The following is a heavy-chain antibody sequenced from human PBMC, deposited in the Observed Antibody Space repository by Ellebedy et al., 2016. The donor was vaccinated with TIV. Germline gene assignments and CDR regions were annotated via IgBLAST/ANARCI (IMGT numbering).Heavy chain of an antibody. CDR2: ISSDGSDT. CDR3: ARHSGGHGFDI. J-gene: IGHJ3*02. V-gene: IGHV3-74*01. D-gene: IGHD2-21*01. CDR1: GFSISSHR. Sequence: GESLKISCAASGFSISSHRMHWVRQAAGKGLVWVSHISSDGSDTSYADSVKGRFIISRDNAENTLDLQMSILRAEDTALYYCARHSGGHGFDIWGQGTMVTVSP.